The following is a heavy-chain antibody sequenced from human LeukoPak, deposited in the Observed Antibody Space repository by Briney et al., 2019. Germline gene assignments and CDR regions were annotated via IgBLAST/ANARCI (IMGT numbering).Heavy chain of an antibody. CDR2: IIPILGTA. CDR3: ARGLYCSSSTSCYDYGMDV. J-gene: IGHJ6*02. CDR1: GGTFRSYG. Sequence: SVKVSCKASGGTFRSYGLNWVRQAPGQGLEWMGGIIPILGTAKYAQKLQGRVTITADESTSTGYMELSSLRSEDTAVYYCARGLYCSSSTSCYDYGMDVWGQGTTATVSS. V-gene: IGHV1-69*13. D-gene: IGHD2-2*01.